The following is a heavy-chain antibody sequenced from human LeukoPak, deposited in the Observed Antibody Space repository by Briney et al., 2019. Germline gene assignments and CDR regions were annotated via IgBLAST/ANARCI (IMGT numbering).Heavy chain of an antibody. V-gene: IGHV4-39*07. Sequence: PSEALSLTCTVSGGSISSSSYYWGWIRQPPGKGLEWIGSIYYSGSTYYNPSLKSRVTISVDTSKNQFSLKLSSVTAADTAVYYCAREDFEILDAFDIWGQGTIVTVSS. CDR3: AREDFEILDAFDI. D-gene: IGHD5-24*01. CDR2: IYYSGST. CDR1: GGSISSSSYY. J-gene: IGHJ3*02.